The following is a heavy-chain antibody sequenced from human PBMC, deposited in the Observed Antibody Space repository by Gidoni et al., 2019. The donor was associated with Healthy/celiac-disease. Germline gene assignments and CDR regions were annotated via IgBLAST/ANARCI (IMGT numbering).Heavy chain of an antibody. Sequence: QITLTESGPTLVTPTQTLTLTCTFSGFSLSTSGVGVGWIRQPPGKALEWLALIYWNDDKRYSPSLKSRLTITKDTSKNQVVLTMTNMDPVDTATYYCAHRQHTYYDSSGYYDYWGQGTLVTVSS. J-gene: IGHJ4*02. D-gene: IGHD3-22*01. V-gene: IGHV2-5*01. CDR1: GFSLSTSGVG. CDR3: AHRQHTYYDSSGYYDY. CDR2: IYWNDDK.